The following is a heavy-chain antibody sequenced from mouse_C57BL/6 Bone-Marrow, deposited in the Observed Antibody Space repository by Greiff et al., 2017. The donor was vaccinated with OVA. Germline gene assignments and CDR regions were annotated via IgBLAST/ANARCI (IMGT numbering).Heavy chain of an antibody. CDR1: GYTFTSYW. CDR3: AKYESYWYFDV. Sequence: QVQLKQPGAELVKPGASVKVSCKASGYTFTSYWMHWVKQRPGQGLEWIGRIHPSDSDTNYNQKFKGKATLTVDKSSSTAYMQLSSLTSEDSAVYYCAKYESYWYFDVWGTGTTVTVSS. D-gene: IGHD2-10*02. V-gene: IGHV1-74*01. CDR2: IHPSDSDT. J-gene: IGHJ1*03.